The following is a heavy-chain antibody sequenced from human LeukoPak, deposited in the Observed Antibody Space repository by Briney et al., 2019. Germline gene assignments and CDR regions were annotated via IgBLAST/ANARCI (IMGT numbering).Heavy chain of an antibody. D-gene: IGHD4-17*01. J-gene: IGHJ5*02. V-gene: IGHV4-31*03. CDR3: AREKSGYGEDNWFDP. Sequence: PSETLSLTCSVSGGSVSSSAYHWSWFRQHPGKGLEWIGYIYYSGSTYYNPSLKSRVTISVDTSKNQLSLKLSSVTAADTAVYYCAREKSGYGEDNWFDPWGQGTLVTVSS. CDR2: IYYSGST. CDR1: GGSVSSSAYH.